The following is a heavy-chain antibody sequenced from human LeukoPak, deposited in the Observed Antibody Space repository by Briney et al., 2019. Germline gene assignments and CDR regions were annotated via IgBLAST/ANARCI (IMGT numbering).Heavy chain of an antibody. Sequence: GGSLRLSCAASGFTFSYHWMTWVRQAPGKGLEWVANIKNDGTVKNYVDSVKGRFTISRDNAKNSLYLQMNSLRAEDTAVYYCARDTDGMDVWGQGTTVTVSS. CDR3: ARDTDGMDV. V-gene: IGHV3-7*01. J-gene: IGHJ6*02. CDR1: GFTFSYHW. CDR2: IKNDGTVK.